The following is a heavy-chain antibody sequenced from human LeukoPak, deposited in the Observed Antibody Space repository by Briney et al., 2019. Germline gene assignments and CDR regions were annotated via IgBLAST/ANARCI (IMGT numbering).Heavy chain of an antibody. CDR3: AHRPYYYDSGGYYSPFDY. CDR1: GFSLSTRGVG. V-gene: IGHV2-5*02. Sequence: SGPTLVKPTQTLTLTCTLSGFSLSTRGVGVGWIRQPPGKALEWLALIYWDDDKRYSPSLKSRLTVTKDTSKNQVVLTMTNMDPVDTATYYCAHRPYYYDSGGYYSPFDYWGQGTLVTVSS. J-gene: IGHJ4*02. D-gene: IGHD3-22*01. CDR2: IYWDDDK.